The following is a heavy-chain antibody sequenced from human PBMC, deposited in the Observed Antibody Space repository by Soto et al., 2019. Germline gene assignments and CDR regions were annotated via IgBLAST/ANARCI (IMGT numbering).Heavy chain of an antibody. J-gene: IGHJ6*02. CDR3: AAGYSRTYSYYYGMDV. Sequence: ASVKVSCKVSGYTITELSMHWVRQAPGKGLEWMGGFDPEDGETIYAQKFQGRVTMTEDTSTDTAYMELSSLRSEDTAVYYCAAGYSRTYSYYYGMDVWGQGTTVTVSS. D-gene: IGHD6-13*01. CDR2: FDPEDGET. CDR1: GYTITELS. V-gene: IGHV1-24*01.